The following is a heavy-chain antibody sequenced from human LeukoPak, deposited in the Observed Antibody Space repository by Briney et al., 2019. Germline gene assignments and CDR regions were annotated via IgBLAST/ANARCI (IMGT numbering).Heavy chain of an antibody. Sequence: GGSLRLSCAASGFTVSSNYMSWVRQAPGKGLEWVSGVSGSGGNIHYADSVKGRFTISRDNSKNTLYLQMNSLRAEDTAVYYCAKDYYDSSGYPATFDYWGQGTLVTVSS. V-gene: IGHV3-23*01. CDR2: VSGSGGNI. J-gene: IGHJ4*02. CDR1: GFTVSSNY. D-gene: IGHD3-22*01. CDR3: AKDYYDSSGYPATFDY.